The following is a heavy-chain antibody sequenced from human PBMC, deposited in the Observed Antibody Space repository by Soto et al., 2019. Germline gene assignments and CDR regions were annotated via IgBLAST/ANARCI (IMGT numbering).Heavy chain of an antibody. Sequence: GSLRLSCAASGFTFSSYAMSWVRQAPGKGLEWVSAISGSGGSTYYADSVKGRFTISRDNSKNTLYLQMNSLRAEDTAVYYCAKFTGYCSSTSCYDYYYYGMDVWGQGTTVTVSS. V-gene: IGHV3-23*01. D-gene: IGHD2-2*01. CDR3: AKFTGYCSSTSCYDYYYYGMDV. CDR1: GFTFSSYA. CDR2: ISGSGGST. J-gene: IGHJ6*02.